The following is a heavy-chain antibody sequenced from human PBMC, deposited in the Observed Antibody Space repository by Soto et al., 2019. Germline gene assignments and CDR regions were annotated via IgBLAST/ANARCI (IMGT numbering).Heavy chain of an antibody. CDR2: IYYSGST. Sequence: SETLSLTCTVSGGSFSTGTYYWVWIRQPPGKGLEWIGYIYYSGSTNYNPSLKNRVTMSIDTSKNHFSLNLSSMTAADTAVYYCARTEAGYFDYWGQGTLVTVSS. D-gene: IGHD3-9*01. J-gene: IGHJ4*02. CDR1: GGSFSTGTYY. CDR3: ARTEAGYFDY. V-gene: IGHV4-61*03.